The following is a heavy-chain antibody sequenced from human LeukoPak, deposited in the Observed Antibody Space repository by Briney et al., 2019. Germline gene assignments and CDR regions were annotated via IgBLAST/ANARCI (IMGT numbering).Heavy chain of an antibody. CDR3: DGFDYRSGSPKNWFDP. J-gene: IGHJ5*02. CDR1: GGSISGSSNY. CDR2: IHCSGTP. V-gene: IGHV4-39*01. Sequence: SETLSLTCTVSGGSISGSSNYWGWIRQSPGKGLEWIGSIHCSGTPYYNPSLKSRVTISVDTSKNQFSLRLTSVTAADTAVYYCDGFDYRSGSPKNWFDPWGQGTLVTVSS. D-gene: IGHD3-10*01.